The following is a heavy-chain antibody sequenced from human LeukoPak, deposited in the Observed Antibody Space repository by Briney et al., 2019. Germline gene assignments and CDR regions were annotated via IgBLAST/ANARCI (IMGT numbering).Heavy chain of an antibody. CDR1: GGTFSSYA. CDR2: IIPILGTE. V-gene: IGHV1-69*05. CDR3: ARVPGGNWNDESLKTRNWFDP. Sequence: SVKVSCKASGGTFSSYAISWVRQAPGQGLEWMGGIIPILGTENYAQKFQGRVTITTDESTSTAYMELSSLRSEDTAVYYCARVPGGNWNDESLKTRNWFDPWGQGTLVTVSS. J-gene: IGHJ5*02. D-gene: IGHD1-20*01.